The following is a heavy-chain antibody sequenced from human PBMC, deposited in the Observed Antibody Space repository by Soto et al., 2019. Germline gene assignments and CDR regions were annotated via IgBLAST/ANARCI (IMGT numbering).Heavy chain of an antibody. J-gene: IGHJ6*02. D-gene: IGHD5-12*01. CDR1: GYTFTGYY. CDR2: INPNSGGT. V-gene: IGHV1-2*04. CDR3: ARAQIVATIPELGYYGMDV. Sequence: GASVKVSCKASGYTFTGYYMHWVRQAPGQGLEWMGWINPNSGGTNYAQKFQGWVTMTRDTSISTAYMELSRLRSDDTAVYYCARAQIVATIPELGYYGMDVWGQGTTVTVSS.